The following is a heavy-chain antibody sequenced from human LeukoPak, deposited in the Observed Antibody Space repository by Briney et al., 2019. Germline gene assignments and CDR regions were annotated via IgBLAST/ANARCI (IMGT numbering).Heavy chain of an antibody. D-gene: IGHD4-11*01. Sequence: SETLSLTCTVSGGSISSGGYYWSWIRQHPGKGLEWIGYIYYSGSTYYNPSLKSRVTISVDTSKNQFSLKLSSVTAADTAVYYCARARSTVTTVFDYWGQGTLVTVSS. CDR1: GGSISSGGYY. CDR2: IYYSGST. J-gene: IGHJ4*02. CDR3: ARARSTVTTVFDY. V-gene: IGHV4-31*03.